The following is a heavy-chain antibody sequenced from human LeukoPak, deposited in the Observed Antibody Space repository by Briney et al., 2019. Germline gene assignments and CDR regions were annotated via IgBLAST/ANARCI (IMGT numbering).Heavy chain of an antibody. D-gene: IGHD6-13*01. CDR3: ARGYSSSWCELRGDYYYYYMDV. V-gene: IGHV4-59*01. J-gene: IGHJ6*03. CDR2: IFYSGST. CDR1: GGSMNNYY. Sequence: SETLSLTCTVSGGSMNNYYWNWIRQPPGKGLEWIGSIFYSGSTNYNPSLKSRVTISIDTSKNQFSLKLSSVTAADTAVYYCARGYSSSWCELRGDYYYYYMDVWGKGTTVTISS.